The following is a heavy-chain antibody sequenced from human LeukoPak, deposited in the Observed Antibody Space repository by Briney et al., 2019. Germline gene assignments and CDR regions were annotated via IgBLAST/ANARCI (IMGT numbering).Heavy chain of an antibody. CDR3: ERGSIAAFDY. CDR1: GGSISSYY. Sequence: PSETLSLTCTVSGGSISSYYWSWIRQPPGKGLEWIGSIYYSGRTYLNPSLKSRVTTSVDTSKNQLSLKLSSVTAADTAVYYCERGSIAAFDYWGQGTLVTVSS. CDR2: IYYSGRT. V-gene: IGHV4-59*12. D-gene: IGHD6-6*01. J-gene: IGHJ4*02.